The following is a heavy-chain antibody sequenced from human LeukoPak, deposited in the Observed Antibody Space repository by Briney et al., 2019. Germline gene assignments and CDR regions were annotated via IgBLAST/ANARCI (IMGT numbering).Heavy chain of an antibody. CDR1: GFTFSIYA. CDR2: ISYDENDK. Sequence: GGSLRLSCAASGFTFSIYAMHWVRQAPGKGLEWVAVISYDENDKYYADSVKGRFTISRDNAKNSLYLQMNSLRAEDTAVYYCARALYRQHIVVVNAKNYWYFDLWGRGTLVTVSS. D-gene: IGHD2-21*01. V-gene: IGHV3-30*04. J-gene: IGHJ2*01. CDR3: ARALYRQHIVVVNAKNYWYFDL.